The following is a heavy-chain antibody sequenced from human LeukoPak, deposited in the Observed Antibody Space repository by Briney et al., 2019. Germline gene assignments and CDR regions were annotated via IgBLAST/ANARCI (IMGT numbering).Heavy chain of an antibody. D-gene: IGHD1-26*01. J-gene: IGHJ5*02. CDR2: INPTGGST. V-gene: IGHV1-46*01. CDR3: SRDNSVGDNAWWFDP. CDR1: GYTFTSYY. Sequence: ASVKVSCKASGYTFTSYYMHWVRQAPGQGLEWMGLINPTGGSTGYAQKFQGRVTMTRDNSTSTHYMELSSLRSEDTAMYYCSRDNSVGDNAWWFDPWGQGTLVTVSS.